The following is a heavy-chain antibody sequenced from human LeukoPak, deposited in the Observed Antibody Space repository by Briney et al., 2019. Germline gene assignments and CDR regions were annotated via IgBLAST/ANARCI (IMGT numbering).Heavy chain of an antibody. CDR2: IIPILGIA. V-gene: IGHV1-69*04. Sequence: SVKVSCKASGGTFSSYAISWVRQAPGQGLEWMGRIIPILGIANYAQKFQGRVTITADKSTSTAYMELSSLRSGDTAVYYCARDPRHVDTAMVTGYWGQGTLVTVSS. J-gene: IGHJ4*02. CDR3: ARDPRHVDTAMVTGY. CDR1: GGTFSSYA. D-gene: IGHD5-18*01.